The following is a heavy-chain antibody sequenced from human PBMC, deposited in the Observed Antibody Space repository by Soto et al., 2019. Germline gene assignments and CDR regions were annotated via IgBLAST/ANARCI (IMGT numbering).Heavy chain of an antibody. Sequence: QVQLVQSGAEVRKPGSSVKVSCKASGGTFSRHAISWVRQAPGQGLEWMGGIIPIFGTANHAQKFQGRVTIIADESTSTVYMELSSLRSEDTAMYYCARDPTATTREGFDYWGQGTLVTVSS. J-gene: IGHJ4*02. CDR3: ARDPTATTREGFDY. D-gene: IGHD5-18*01. CDR2: IIPIFGTA. CDR1: GGTFSRHA. V-gene: IGHV1-69*01.